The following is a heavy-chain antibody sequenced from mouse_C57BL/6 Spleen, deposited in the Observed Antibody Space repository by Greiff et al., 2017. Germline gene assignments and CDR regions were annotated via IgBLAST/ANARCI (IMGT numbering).Heavy chain of an antibody. V-gene: IGHV1-82*01. J-gene: IGHJ4*01. D-gene: IGHD2-3*01. CDR2: IYPGDGDT. Sequence: QVQLQQSGPELVKPGASVKISCKASGYAFSSSWMNWVQQRPGKGLEWIGRIYPGDGDTNYNGKFKGKATLTADKSSSTAYMQLSSLTSEDSAVYFCARQGDGYSYAMDYWGQGTSVTVSS. CDR3: ARQGDGYSYAMDY. CDR1: GYAFSSSW.